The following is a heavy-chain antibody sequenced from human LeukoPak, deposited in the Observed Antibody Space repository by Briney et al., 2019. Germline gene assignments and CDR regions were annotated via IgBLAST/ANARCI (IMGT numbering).Heavy chain of an antibody. J-gene: IGHJ3*01. CDR3: ARSSYSSSSSV. V-gene: IGHV3-7*03. D-gene: IGHD6-6*01. CDR2: INSDGSEG. Sequence: AGGSLRLSCAASGFTVSSNYMSWVRQAPGKGLEWVASINSDGSEGYYADVVKGRFTISRDNAKNSLYLQINSLRAEDTAVYYCARSSYSSSSSVWGQGTMVTVSS. CDR1: GFTVSSNY.